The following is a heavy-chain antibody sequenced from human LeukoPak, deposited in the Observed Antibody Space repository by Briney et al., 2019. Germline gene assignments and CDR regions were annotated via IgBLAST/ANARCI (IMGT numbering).Heavy chain of an antibody. V-gene: IGHV4-39*01. J-gene: IGHJ4*02. Sequence: SETLSLTCTVSGGSLSSSSSYYWGWIRQPPGKGLQWIGSIYYSGSTYYNPSLKSRVTISVDTSKNQFSLRLSSVTAADTAVYYCARLGVDGDYGFDYWGQGTLVTVSS. CDR3: ARLGVDGDYGFDY. D-gene: IGHD4-17*01. CDR2: IYYSGST. CDR1: GGSLSSSSSYY.